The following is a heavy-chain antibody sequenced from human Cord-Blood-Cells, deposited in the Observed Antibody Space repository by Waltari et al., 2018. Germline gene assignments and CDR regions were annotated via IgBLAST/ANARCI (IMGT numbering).Heavy chain of an antibody. D-gene: IGHD6-13*01. CDR1: GGSFSGSY. V-gene: IGHV4-34*01. J-gene: IGHJ4*02. CDR2: INHSGST. CDR3: ARVYSSSWYFDY. Sequence: QVQLQQWGAGLLKPSATLSLTCAVYGGSFSGSYWSWIRQPPGKGLEWIGEINHSGSTNYNPSLKSRVTISVDTSKNQFSLKLSSVTAADTAVYYCARVYSSSWYFDYWGQGTLVTVSS.